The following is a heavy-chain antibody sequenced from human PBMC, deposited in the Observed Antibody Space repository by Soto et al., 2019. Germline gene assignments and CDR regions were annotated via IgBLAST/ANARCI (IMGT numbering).Heavy chain of an antibody. CDR1: GFTFSGYN. CDR2: ISSSSSTI. Sequence: PGGSLRLSCAASGFTFSGYNMNWVRQAPGKGLEWVSYISSSSSTIYYADSVKGRFTISRDNAKNSLYLQMNSLRAEDTALYYCAKDELVWFGEFSPTYRTKIYYLDYWGQGTLVTVSS. D-gene: IGHD3-10*01. V-gene: IGHV3-48*01. CDR3: AKDELVWFGEFSPTYRTKIYYLDY. J-gene: IGHJ4*02.